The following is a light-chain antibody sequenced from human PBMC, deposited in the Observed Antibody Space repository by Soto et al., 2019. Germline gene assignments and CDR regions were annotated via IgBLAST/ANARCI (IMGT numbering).Light chain of an antibody. CDR1: QDISDL. CDR2: AAS. V-gene: IGKV1-27*01. Sequence: DIQMTQSPSSLSASVGDRVTITCRASQDISDLVAWYQQRPGQPPNLLIFAASVLQQGVPSRFSGSGSGTDLTLTISSLQLEDFATYYCQKYGSAPDTFGPGTKVDIK. CDR3: QKYGSAPDT. J-gene: IGKJ3*01.